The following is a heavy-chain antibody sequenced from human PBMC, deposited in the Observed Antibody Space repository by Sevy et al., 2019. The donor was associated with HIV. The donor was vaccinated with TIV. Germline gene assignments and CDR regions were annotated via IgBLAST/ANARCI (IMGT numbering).Heavy chain of an antibody. CDR2: IKHDGSEQ. J-gene: IGHJ4*02. CDR3: AREMQEEDKSGVKFYC. D-gene: IGHD7-27*01. CDR1: GFNFRSYW. V-gene: IGHV3-7*01. Sequence: GGSLRLSCEVSGFNFRSYWMSWVRQAPGKGLEWVANIKHDGSEQYYLDSVKGRFTVSRDNGKNSLYLQMTSLRVDDAAVYYCAREMQEEDKSGVKFYCWVRGTLITVSS.